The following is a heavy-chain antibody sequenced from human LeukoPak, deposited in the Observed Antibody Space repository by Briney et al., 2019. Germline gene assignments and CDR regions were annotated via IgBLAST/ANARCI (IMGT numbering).Heavy chain of an antibody. V-gene: IGHV4-34*01. CDR2: INHSGST. J-gene: IGHJ4*02. CDR1: GGSFSGYY. Sequence: SETLSLTCAVYGGSFSGYYWSWLRQPPGKGLEWIGEINHSGSTNYNPSLKSRVTISVDTSKNQFSLKLSSATAADTAVYYCARGRRIPFFDYWGQGTLVTVSS. CDR3: ARGRRIPFFDY.